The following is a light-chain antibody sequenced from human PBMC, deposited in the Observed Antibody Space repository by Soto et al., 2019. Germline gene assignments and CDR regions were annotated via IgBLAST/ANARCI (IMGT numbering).Light chain of an antibody. CDR3: QQYGSSPSWT. J-gene: IGKJ1*01. CDR2: GAS. Sequence: EIVLTQPPATLSLSPGERATLSCRASQSVRSYVAWYQQKPGQAPRLLIYGASSRATGIPDRFSGSGSGTDFTLTISRLEPEDFAVYYCQQYGSSPSWTFGQGTKVDIK. V-gene: IGKV3-20*01. CDR1: QSVRSY.